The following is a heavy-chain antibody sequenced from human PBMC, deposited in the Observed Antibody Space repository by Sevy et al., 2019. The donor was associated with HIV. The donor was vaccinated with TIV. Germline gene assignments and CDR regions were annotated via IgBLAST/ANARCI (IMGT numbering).Heavy chain of an antibody. CDR1: GGTFSSYA. J-gene: IGHJ4*02. D-gene: IGHD1-26*01. Sequence: ASVKVSCKASGGTFSSYAISWVRQAPGQGLEWMGGIIPIFGTANYAQKFQGRVTITADESTSTAHMELSSLRSEDTAVYYCATFGGGATSDYWGQGTLVTVSS. CDR2: IIPIFGTA. CDR3: ATFGGGATSDY. V-gene: IGHV1-69*13.